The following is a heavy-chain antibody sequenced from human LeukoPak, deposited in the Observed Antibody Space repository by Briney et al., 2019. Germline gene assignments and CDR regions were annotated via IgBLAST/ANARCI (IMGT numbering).Heavy chain of an antibody. CDR2: ISYDGSNK. D-gene: IGHD3-3*01. CDR3: ARDIDFWSGYHHYYYYGMDV. J-gene: IGHJ6*02. V-gene: IGHV3-30-3*01. Sequence: GGSLRLSCAASGFTFSSYAMHWVRQAPGKGLEWVAVISYDGSNKYYADSVKGRFTISGDNSKNTLYLQMNSLRAEDTAVYYCARDIDFWSGYHHYYYYGMDVWGQGTTVTVSS. CDR1: GFTFSSYA.